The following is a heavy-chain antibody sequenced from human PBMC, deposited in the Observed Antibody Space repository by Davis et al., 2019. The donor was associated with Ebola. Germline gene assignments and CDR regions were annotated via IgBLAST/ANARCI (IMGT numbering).Heavy chain of an antibody. CDR1: GFTFDNYA. CDR3: ARGDLGSGGALDI. Sequence: GESLKISCATSGFTFDNYAMSWVRQAPGRGLEWISTISGTGASIYYSDSVKGRFTISRDDPKNMVYLQMNSLRVEDTAVYYCARGDLGSGGALDIWGQGTLVTVSS. D-gene: IGHD3-10*01. J-gene: IGHJ3*02. CDR2: ISGTGASI. V-gene: IGHV3-23*01.